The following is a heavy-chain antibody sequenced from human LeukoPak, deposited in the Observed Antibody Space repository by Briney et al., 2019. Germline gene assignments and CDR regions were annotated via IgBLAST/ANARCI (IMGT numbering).Heavy chain of an antibody. D-gene: IGHD4-23*01. CDR3: ASLGGGNSKNYFDY. CDR2: INPNSGGT. V-gene: IGHV1-2*02. J-gene: IGHJ4*02. Sequence: ASVKVSCKASGYTFTGYYMHWVRQAPGQGLEWMGWINPNSGGTNYAQKVQGRVTMTRDTSISTAYMELSRLRSDDTAVYYCASLGGGNSKNYFDYWGQGTLVTVSS. CDR1: GYTFTGYY.